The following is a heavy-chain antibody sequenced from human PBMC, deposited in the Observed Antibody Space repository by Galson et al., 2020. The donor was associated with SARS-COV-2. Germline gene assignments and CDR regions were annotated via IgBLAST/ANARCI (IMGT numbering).Heavy chain of an antibody. V-gene: IGHV4-31*03. CDR3: ARDRIVGATPYYYYYGMDV. Sequence: SETLSLTCTVSGGSISSGGYYWSWIRQHPGKGLEWIRYIYYSGSTYYNPSLKSRVTISVDTSKNQFSLKLSSVTAADTAVYYCARDRIVGATPYYYYYGMDVWGQGTTVTVSS. CDR1: GGSISSGGYY. D-gene: IGHD1-26*01. CDR2: IYYSGST. J-gene: IGHJ6*02.